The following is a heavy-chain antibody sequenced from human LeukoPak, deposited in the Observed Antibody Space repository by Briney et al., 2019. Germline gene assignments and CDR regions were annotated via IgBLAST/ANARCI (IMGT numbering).Heavy chain of an antibody. CDR3: AKVYSGSYARWFDP. D-gene: IGHD1-26*01. CDR1: EFTFSSYG. CDR2: ISYDGSNK. Sequence: GGSLRLSCAASEFTFSSYGMHWVRQAPGKGLEWVAVISYDGSNKYYADSVRGRFTISRDNSKNTLYLQMNSLRAEDTAAYYCAKVYSGSYARWFDPWGQGTLVTVSS. V-gene: IGHV3-30*18. J-gene: IGHJ5*02.